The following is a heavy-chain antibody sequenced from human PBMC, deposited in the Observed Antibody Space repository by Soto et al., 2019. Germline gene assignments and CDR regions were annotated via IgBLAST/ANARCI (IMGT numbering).Heavy chain of an antibody. CDR3: ARVNTIFGVVPIAY. Sequence: GASVKVSCKASGYTFTSYAMHWVRQAPGQRLEWMGWINAGNGNTKYSQKFQGRVTITRDTSASTAYVELSSLRSEDTAVYYCARVNTIFGVVPIAYWGQGTLVTVSS. V-gene: IGHV1-3*01. J-gene: IGHJ4*02. CDR1: GYTFTSYA. D-gene: IGHD3-3*01. CDR2: INAGNGNT.